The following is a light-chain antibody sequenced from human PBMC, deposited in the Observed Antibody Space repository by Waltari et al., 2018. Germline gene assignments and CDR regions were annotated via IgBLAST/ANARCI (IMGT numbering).Light chain of an antibody. J-gene: IGLJ1*01. CDR1: GSDVGLYDD. CDR3: SAFRRGGEYV. Sequence: QSVLAQPASVSGSPGQSITISCTGSGSDVGLYDDVAWYQQVPGKAPKVIISEVSRRPSGGSDRFSGSKSRDTASLTISGLRPEDEAYYYCSAFRRGGEYVFGTVTTVTVL. CDR2: EVS. V-gene: IGLV2-14*01.